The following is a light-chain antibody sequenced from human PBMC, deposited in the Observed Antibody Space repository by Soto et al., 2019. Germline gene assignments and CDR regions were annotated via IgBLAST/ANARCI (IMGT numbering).Light chain of an antibody. V-gene: IGKV3-20*01. J-gene: IGKJ1*01. CDR2: GAS. CDR3: QQYNNWPWT. Sequence: EIVLTQSPGTLSLSPGERATLSCRASQSVSNSYLAWYQQKPGQAPRLLIYGASTRASGIPDRFSGSGSETDFTLTISSLQSEDFAVYYCQQYNNWPWTFGQGTKVEIK. CDR1: QSVSNSY.